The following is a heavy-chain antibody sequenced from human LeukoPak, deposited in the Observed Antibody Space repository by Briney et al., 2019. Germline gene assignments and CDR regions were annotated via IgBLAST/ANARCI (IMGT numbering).Heavy chain of an antibody. Sequence: GGSLRLSCAASGFTFSSYAMHWVRQAPGKGLEWVAVISYDGSNKYYADSVKGRFTISRDNSKNTLYLQMNSLRAEDTAVYYCAREGKYYYDSSGYPDYWGQGTLVNVSS. CDR3: AREGKYYYDSSGYPDY. V-gene: IGHV3-30*01. D-gene: IGHD3-22*01. J-gene: IGHJ4*02. CDR2: ISYDGSNK. CDR1: GFTFSSYA.